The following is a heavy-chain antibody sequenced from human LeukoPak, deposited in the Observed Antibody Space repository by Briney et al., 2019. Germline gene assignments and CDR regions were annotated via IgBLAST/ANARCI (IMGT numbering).Heavy chain of an antibody. CDR2: IIPILGIA. J-gene: IGHJ6*03. D-gene: IGHD3-3*01. Sequence: HRASVKVSCKASGYTFTGYYMHWVRQAPGQGLEWMGRIIPILGIANYAQKFRGRVTITADKSTSTAYMELSSLRSEDTAVYYCAREPKDYDFWSGYGYYYYMDVWGKGTTVTVSS. CDR3: AREPKDYDFWSGYGYYYYMDV. CDR1: GYTFTGYY. V-gene: IGHV1-69*10.